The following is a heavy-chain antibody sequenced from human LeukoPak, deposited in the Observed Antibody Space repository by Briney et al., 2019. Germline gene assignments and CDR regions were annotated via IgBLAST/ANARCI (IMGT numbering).Heavy chain of an antibody. CDR3: ARGVDYAMDV. Sequence: PGGSLRLSCAASGFTFSSYAMHWVRQAPGKGLEWVAVISYDGSNKYYSDSVKGRFTISRDIAKNTLHLEMNSLRAEDTGIYYCARGVDYAMDVWGQGTTVTVSS. V-gene: IGHV3-30-3*01. J-gene: IGHJ6*02. CDR2: ISYDGSNK. CDR1: GFTFSSYA.